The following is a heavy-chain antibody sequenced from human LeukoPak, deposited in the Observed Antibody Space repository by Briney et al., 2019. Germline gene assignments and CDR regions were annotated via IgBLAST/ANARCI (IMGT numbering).Heavy chain of an antibody. V-gene: IGHV3-15*01. CDR3: TTDMTARHH. J-gene: IGHJ5*02. Sequence: GALRLSCAASGFTVSTNYMSWVRQAPGKGLEWVGRVKSKTNGGATDYAAPVKGRFTISRDDSKNTLYLQMNNLKTEDTAVYYCTTDMTARHHWGQGTLVTVSS. D-gene: IGHD6-6*01. CDR2: VKSKTNGGAT. CDR1: GFTVSTNY.